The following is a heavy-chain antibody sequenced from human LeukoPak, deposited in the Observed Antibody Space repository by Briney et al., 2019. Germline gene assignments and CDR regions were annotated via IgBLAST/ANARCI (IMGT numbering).Heavy chain of an antibody. CDR3: ARQETGEYCSSTSCLFWPGWFDP. J-gene: IGHJ5*02. V-gene: IGHV4-34*01. CDR2: INHSGST. Sequence: SETLSLTCAVYGGSFSGYYWSWIRQPPGKGLEWIGEINHSGSTNYNPSLKSRVTISVDTSKNQFSLKLSSVTAADTAVYYCARQETGEYCSSTSCLFWPGWFDPWGQGTLVTVSS. D-gene: IGHD2-2*01. CDR1: GGSFSGYY.